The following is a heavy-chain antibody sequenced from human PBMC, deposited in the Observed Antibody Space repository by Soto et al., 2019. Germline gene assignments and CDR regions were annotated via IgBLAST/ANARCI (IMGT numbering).Heavy chain of an antibody. Sequence: EVQLLESGGGLVQPGGSLRLSCAASGFTFSSYAMSWVRQAPGKGLEWVSAISGSGGSTYYADSVKGRFTISRDNSKNTLYLQMNSLRAEDTAVYYCAKAYGSGSYLQYYYYGMDVWGQGTTVTVSS. CDR1: GFTFSSYA. V-gene: IGHV3-23*01. D-gene: IGHD3-10*01. CDR2: ISGSGGST. CDR3: AKAYGSGSYLQYYYYGMDV. J-gene: IGHJ6*02.